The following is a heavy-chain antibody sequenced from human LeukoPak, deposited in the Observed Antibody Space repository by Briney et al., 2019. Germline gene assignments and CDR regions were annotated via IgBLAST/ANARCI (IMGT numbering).Heavy chain of an antibody. CDR3: ARSHDSSGYYYNY. D-gene: IGHD3-22*01. CDR1: GGSISSGDYY. CDR2: IYYSVST. Sequence: SETLSLTGTVSGGSISSGDYYWTWIRQPPGKGLEGIGYIYYSVSTLYNPSLKTRVTISLDTPKNQFSLKLSSVTAADTAVYYCARSHDSSGYYYNYWGQGTLVTVSS. J-gene: IGHJ4*02. V-gene: IGHV4-30-4*01.